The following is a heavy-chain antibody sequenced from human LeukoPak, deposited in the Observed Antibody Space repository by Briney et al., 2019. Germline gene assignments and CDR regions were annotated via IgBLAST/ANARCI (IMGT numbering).Heavy chain of an antibody. Sequence: PSETLSLTCSVSGGSISSGVYYWSWIRQHPGRGLEWIGYIYTSGVTYYNPSLESRITISLDTSQNQFSLRLSSVTAADTAVYYCAGAGSGGYSFDYWGQGTPVTVSS. CDR1: GGSISSGVYY. D-gene: IGHD3-10*01. J-gene: IGHJ4*02. V-gene: IGHV4-31*03. CDR3: AGAGSGGYSFDY. CDR2: IYTSGVT.